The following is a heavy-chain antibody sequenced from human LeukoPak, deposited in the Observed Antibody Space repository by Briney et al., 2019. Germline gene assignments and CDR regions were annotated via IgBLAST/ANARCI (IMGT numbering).Heavy chain of an antibody. CDR3: ARGPYDTSGYSKALDY. Sequence: SETLSLTCTVSGGSISSGDYYWSWIRQPPGKGLEWIGYIYYSGSTYYNPSLKSRVTISVDTSKNQFSLKLSSVTAADTTVYYCARGPYDTSGYSKALDYWGQGTLVTVSS. D-gene: IGHD3-22*01. J-gene: IGHJ4*02. CDR1: GGSISSGDYY. V-gene: IGHV4-30-4*01. CDR2: IYYSGST.